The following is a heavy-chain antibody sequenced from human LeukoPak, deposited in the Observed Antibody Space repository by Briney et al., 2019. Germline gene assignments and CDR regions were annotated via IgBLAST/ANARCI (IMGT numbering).Heavy chain of an antibody. V-gene: IGHV4-34*01. D-gene: IGHD4-17*01. CDR1: GGSFSDYY. CDR2: INHSGST. Sequence: KTSETLSLTCAVYGGSFSDYYWTRIRQPPGKGLEWIGEINHSGSTNYNPSLKSRVTISVDTSKNQFSLKLSSVTAADTAVYYCARRSTTVTRNSRFQFDYWGQGTLVTVSS. CDR3: ARRSTTVTRNSRFQFDY. J-gene: IGHJ4*02.